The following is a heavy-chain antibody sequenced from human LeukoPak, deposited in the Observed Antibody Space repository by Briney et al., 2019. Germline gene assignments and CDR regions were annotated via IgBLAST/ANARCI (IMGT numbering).Heavy chain of an antibody. V-gene: IGHV1-8*01. CDR1: GYTFTSYD. Sequence: ASVKVSCKAPGYTFTSYDINWVRQATGQGLEWVGWMDPNSGKTGYAQKFQGRVTMTRDTSISTAYMELSSLRSDDTAIYYCARYAVVGAMNWFDPWGQGTLVTVSS. J-gene: IGHJ5*02. CDR3: ARYAVVGAMNWFDP. CDR2: MDPNSGKT. D-gene: IGHD2-15*01.